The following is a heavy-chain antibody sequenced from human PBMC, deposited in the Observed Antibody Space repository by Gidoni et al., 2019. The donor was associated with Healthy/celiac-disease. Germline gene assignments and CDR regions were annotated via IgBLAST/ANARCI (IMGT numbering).Heavy chain of an antibody. CDR1: GGSFSGYY. J-gene: IGHJ4*02. CDR3: ARRRYIVVVVAATPHFDY. D-gene: IGHD2-15*01. CDR2: INHSGST. V-gene: IGHV4-34*01. Sequence: QVQLQQRGAGLLKPSETLSLTCAVYGGSFSGYYWSGIRQPPGKGLEWIGEINHSGSTNYNPSLKSRVTISVDTSKNQFSLKLSSVTAADTAVYYCARRRYIVVVVAATPHFDYWGQGTLVTVSS.